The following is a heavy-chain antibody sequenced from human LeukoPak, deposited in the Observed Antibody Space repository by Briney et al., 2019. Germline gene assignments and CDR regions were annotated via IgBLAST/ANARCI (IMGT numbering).Heavy chain of an antibody. D-gene: IGHD6-25*01. V-gene: IGHV3-74*01. J-gene: IGHJ4*02. CDR1: GFTFSSYS. Sequence: GGSLRLSCAASGFTFSSYSMNWVRQTPQTGLEWVAGISGDGNFKRNADSVRGRLTIFTDNAKSTVSLQVSSLRAEDTAVYYCTATPWGGAAAIFDYWGQGILVTVSS. CDR2: ISGDGNFK. CDR3: TATPWGGAAAIFDY.